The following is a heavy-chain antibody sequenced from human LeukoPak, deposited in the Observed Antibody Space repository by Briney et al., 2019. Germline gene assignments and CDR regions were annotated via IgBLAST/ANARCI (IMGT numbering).Heavy chain of an antibody. J-gene: IGHJ4*02. V-gene: IGHV1-69*13. Sequence: GASVKVSCKASGYTFTSYAMNWVRQAPGQGLEWMGGIIPIFGTANYAQKFQGRVTITADESTSTAYMELSSLRSEDTAVYYCARAQGYYDSSGYYYWGQGTLVTVSS. CDR2: IIPIFGTA. CDR1: GYTFTSYA. D-gene: IGHD3-22*01. CDR3: ARAQGYYDSSGYYY.